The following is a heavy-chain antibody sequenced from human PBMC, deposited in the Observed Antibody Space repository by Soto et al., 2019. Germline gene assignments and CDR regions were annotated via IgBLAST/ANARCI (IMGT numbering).Heavy chain of an antibody. D-gene: IGHD3-22*01. Sequence: SETLSLTCTVYGGSISSDDYYWSWIRQAPGRGLEWIGYIHSSGSIYYNPSLKSRATMSIDTAGNQFSLKVSSVTVADTAVYYCARDLDGLHDDTSGPFPRPGWGQGTLVTVSS. CDR2: IHSSGSI. J-gene: IGHJ1*01. V-gene: IGHV4-30-4*01. CDR1: GGSISSDDYY. CDR3: ARDLDGLHDDTSGPFPRPG.